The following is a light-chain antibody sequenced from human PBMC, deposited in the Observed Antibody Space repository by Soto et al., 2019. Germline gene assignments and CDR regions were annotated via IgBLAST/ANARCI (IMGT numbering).Light chain of an antibody. J-gene: IGLJ3*02. Sequence: QSALTQPASVSGSPGQSITISCTGTSSDVGSYNYVSWYQQHSGKAPKLMIYEVSNRPSGVSNRFSGSKSGNTASLTISGLQAEDEADYYCSSYTVSSIDWVFGRGTKLTVL. CDR3: SSYTVSSIDWV. CDR1: SSDVGSYNY. CDR2: EVS. V-gene: IGLV2-14*01.